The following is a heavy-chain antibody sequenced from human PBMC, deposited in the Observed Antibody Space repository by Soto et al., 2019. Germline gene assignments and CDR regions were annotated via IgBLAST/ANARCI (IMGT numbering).Heavy chain of an antibody. Sequence: ESGGGLVKPGGSLRLSCAASGFTFSDYYMSWIRQAPGKGLEGVSYISSSGSTIYYADSVKGRFTISRDNAKNSLYLQMNSLRAEDTAVYYCARLNFWSGYYSHHWDYFDYWGQGTLVTVSS. CDR2: ISSSGSTI. J-gene: IGHJ4*02. CDR3: ARLNFWSGYYSHHWDYFDY. CDR1: GFTFSDYY. V-gene: IGHV3-11*01. D-gene: IGHD3-3*01.